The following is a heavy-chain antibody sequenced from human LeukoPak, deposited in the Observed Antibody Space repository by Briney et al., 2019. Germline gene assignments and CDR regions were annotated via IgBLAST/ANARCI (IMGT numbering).Heavy chain of an antibody. Sequence: TGGSLRLSCAASGFTFDDYAMHWVRHAPGKGLEWVSGISWNSGSIGYADSVKGRFTISRDNAKNSLYLQMNSLRAEDTALYYCAKVGKGGDYYFDYWGQGTLVTVSS. CDR1: GFTFDDYA. CDR3: AKVGKGGDYYFDY. D-gene: IGHD4-17*01. J-gene: IGHJ4*02. V-gene: IGHV3-9*01. CDR2: ISWNSGSI.